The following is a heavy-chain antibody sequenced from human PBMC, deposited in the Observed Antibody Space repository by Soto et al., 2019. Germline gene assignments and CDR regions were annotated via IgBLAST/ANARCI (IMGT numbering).Heavy chain of an antibody. D-gene: IGHD3-16*01. CDR1: GYSFNIYW. Sequence: GESLKISCKASGYSFNIYWIGWVRQLPGKGLEWMGVVYPDDSDTIYSPSFQGQVTISVDKSISTAYLQWSSLKASDPAMYYRAGRVQCNSPGGGWDFWGEGTTVTVPQ. CDR3: AGRVQCNSPGGGWDF. J-gene: IGHJ6*04. CDR2: VYPDDSDT. V-gene: IGHV5-51*01.